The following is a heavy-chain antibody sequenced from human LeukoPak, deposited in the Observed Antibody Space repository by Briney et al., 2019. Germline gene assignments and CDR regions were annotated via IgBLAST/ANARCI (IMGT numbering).Heavy chain of an antibody. J-gene: IGHJ6*02. V-gene: IGHV3-30-3*01. Sequence: GRSLRLSCAASGFSFRSYAMHWVRQAPGKGLEWVAVILFDGNREYYADSVKGRFTISRDNSKNTLYLQMNSLRAEDTAVYYCARDFRYGMDVWGQGTTVTVSS. CDR1: GFSFRSYA. CDR3: ARDFRYGMDV. CDR2: ILFDGNRE.